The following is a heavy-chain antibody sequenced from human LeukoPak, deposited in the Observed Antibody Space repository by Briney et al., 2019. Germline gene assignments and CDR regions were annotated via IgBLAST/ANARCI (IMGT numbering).Heavy chain of an antibody. CDR3: AAEGRPTVVTFRKGAVDL. Sequence: PLASVKVSCKASGFTFTSSAVQWVRQARGQRLEWIGWIVVGSGNTNYAQKFQERVTITRDMSTSTVYMELSSLRSEDTAVYYCAAEGRPTVVTFRKGAVDLWGQGAMVTVSS. CDR2: IVVGSGNT. J-gene: IGHJ3*01. CDR1: GFTFTSSA. D-gene: IGHD4-23*01. V-gene: IGHV1-58*01.